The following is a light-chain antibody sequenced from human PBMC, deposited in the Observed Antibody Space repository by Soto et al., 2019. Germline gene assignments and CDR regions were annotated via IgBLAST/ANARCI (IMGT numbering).Light chain of an antibody. J-gene: IGLJ3*02. Sequence: QSALTQPASVSGSPEQSITISCTGTSSDVGAYNLVSWYQQHPGKAPRLIIYEGSKRPSGISHRFSGSKSDNTASLTISGLRAEDEADYHCCLYAGSRTVVFGGGTKLTVL. CDR2: EGS. CDR3: CLYAGSRTVV. V-gene: IGLV2-23*01. CDR1: SSDVGAYNL.